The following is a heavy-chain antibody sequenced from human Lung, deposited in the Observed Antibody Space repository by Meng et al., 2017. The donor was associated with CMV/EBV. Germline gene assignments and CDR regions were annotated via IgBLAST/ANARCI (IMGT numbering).Heavy chain of an antibody. D-gene: IGHD3-16*01. CDR3: AREDEEGGFFDY. Sequence: SETLSLTCTVSRGSVTSSSSYWTWIRQPPGKGLEWIGYVYYDGSTNYNPSLKSRVTISLDTSKNQFSLDLRSVTAADTAVYYCAREDEEGGFFDYWGQGTLVTVSS. CDR2: VYYDGST. J-gene: IGHJ4*02. CDR1: RGSVTSSSSY. V-gene: IGHV4-61*01.